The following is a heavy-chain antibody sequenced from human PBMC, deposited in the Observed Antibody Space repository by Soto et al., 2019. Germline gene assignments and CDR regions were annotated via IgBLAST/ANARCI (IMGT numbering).Heavy chain of an antibody. CDR3: AKGGRQWLVPSAFNY. CDR2: VSHDGRNT. CDR1: GFTFSDYA. V-gene: IGHV3-30*18. Sequence: VQLVESGGGVVQPGRSLRLSCAASGFTFSDYAMHWVRQAPGKGLEWVAVVSHDGRNTHYADSVKGRFTISRDSSKNTVALEMTSLRAEDTAVYDCAKGGRQWLVPSAFNYWGQGALVTVSS. J-gene: IGHJ4*02. D-gene: IGHD6-19*01.